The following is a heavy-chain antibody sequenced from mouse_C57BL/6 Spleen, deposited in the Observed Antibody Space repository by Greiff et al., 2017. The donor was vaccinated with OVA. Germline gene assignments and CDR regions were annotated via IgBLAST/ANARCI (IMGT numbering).Heavy chain of an antibody. J-gene: IGHJ2*01. CDR1: GYAFTNYL. D-gene: IGHD1-1*01. CDR2: INPGSGGT. V-gene: IGHV1-54*01. Sequence: VQVVESGAELVRPGTSVKVSCKASGYAFTNYLIEWVKQRPGQGLEWIGVINPGSGGTNYNEKFKGKATLTADKSSSTAYMQLSSLTSEDSAVYFCARGYYGSYYFDYWGQGTTLTVSS. CDR3: ARGYYGSYYFDY.